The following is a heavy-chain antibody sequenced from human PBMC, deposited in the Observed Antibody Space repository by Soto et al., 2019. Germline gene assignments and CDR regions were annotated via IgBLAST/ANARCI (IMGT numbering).Heavy chain of an antibody. J-gene: IGHJ4*02. CDR3: ATGGSKRVRGAIVEVFHLEF. CDR2: IHTGGKT. Sequence: QLVESGGGLIQPGGSLRLSCAASGFTVTRNYMTWVRLAPGKGLECVSTIHTGGKTYYTDSVKGRFTVSRDESKNTLFRQRSTLRVEDTGVYYCATGGSKRVRGAIVEVFHLEFWGRGTVVTVSS. V-gene: IGHV3-53*02. CDR1: GFTVTRNY. D-gene: IGHD3-10*01.